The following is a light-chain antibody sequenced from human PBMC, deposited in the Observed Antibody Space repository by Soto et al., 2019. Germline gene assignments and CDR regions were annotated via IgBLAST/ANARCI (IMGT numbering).Light chain of an antibody. V-gene: IGKV3-11*01. CDR1: QHISGY. J-gene: IGKJ1*01. CDR2: DAS. Sequence: EVVLTQSPATLSLSPGERATLSCRASQHISGYLAWYQQKPGQAPRPLIYDASIRATGIPARFSGSGSGTDFTLTISNLEPEDLAVYFCQQYGSYPRTCGQGTKVDIK. CDR3: QQYGSYPRT.